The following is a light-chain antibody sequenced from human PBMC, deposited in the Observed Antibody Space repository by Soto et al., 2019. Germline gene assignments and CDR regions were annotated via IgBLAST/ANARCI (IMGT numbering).Light chain of an antibody. J-gene: IGKJ2*01. CDR1: QTIRTY. V-gene: IGKV1-5*01. CDR3: QQYDSYSPYT. Sequence: DIQRTQSPSFLSASVGDRVTITCRASQTIRTYLAWYQQKPGKAPKLLIYHASRLESGVPSRFSGSGSGREFTLTISSLQPYDFATYYCQQYDSYSPYTFGQGTTVDIK. CDR2: HAS.